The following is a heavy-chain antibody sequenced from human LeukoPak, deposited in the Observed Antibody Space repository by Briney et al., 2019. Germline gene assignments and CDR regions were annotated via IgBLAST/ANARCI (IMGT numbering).Heavy chain of an antibody. D-gene: IGHD1-1*01. CDR1: GGSISSSSYY. J-gene: IGHJ5*02. CDR2: IYYSGST. Sequence: SETLSLTCTVSGGSISSSSYYWGWIRQPPGKGLEWIGSIYYSGSTYYNPSLKSRVTMSVDTSKNQFSLKLTSVTAADTAVYYCARGLQLVRHWFDPWGQGTLVTVSS. V-gene: IGHV4-39*07. CDR3: ARGLQLVRHWFDP.